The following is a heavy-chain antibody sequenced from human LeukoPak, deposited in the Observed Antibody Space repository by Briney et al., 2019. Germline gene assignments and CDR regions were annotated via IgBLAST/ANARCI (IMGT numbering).Heavy chain of an antibody. CDR3: ARDIVGATPDY. Sequence: GGSLRLSCAASGFTFSSYAMNWVRQAPGKGLEWVSYISSSSSTIYYADSVKGRFTISRDNAKNSLYLQMNSLRAEDTAVYYCARDIVGATPDYWGQGTLVTVSS. CDR1: GFTFSSYA. V-gene: IGHV3-48*04. D-gene: IGHD1-26*01. CDR2: ISSSSSTI. J-gene: IGHJ4*02.